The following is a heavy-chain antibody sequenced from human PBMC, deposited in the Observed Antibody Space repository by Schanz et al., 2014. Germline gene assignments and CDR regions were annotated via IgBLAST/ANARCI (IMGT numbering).Heavy chain of an antibody. CDR3: ARSGSSNWYFFDY. CDR1: GYTFTSHG. D-gene: IGHD6-13*01. Sequence: QVQLVQSGAEVKKPGASVKVSCKASGYTFTSHGISWVRQAPGQGLEWMGWITAYNGDTNYALKFQGRVTITRDTLASTAYMEVSSLRSEDTAVYYCARSGSSNWYFFDYWGQGTLVTVSS. J-gene: IGHJ4*02. V-gene: IGHV1-18*01. CDR2: ITAYNGDT.